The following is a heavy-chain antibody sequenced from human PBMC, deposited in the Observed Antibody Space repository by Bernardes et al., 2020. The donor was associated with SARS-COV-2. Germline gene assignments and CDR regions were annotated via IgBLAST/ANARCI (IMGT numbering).Heavy chain of an antibody. V-gene: IGHV4-31*03. CDR2: IYYSGST. J-gene: IGHJ4*02. CDR3: ARAGATIFGVVIQFDY. Sequence: SETLSLTCTVSGGSISSGGYYWSWIRQHPGKGLEWIGYIYYSGSTYYNPSLKSRVTISVDTSKNQFSLKLSSVTAADTAVYYCARAGATIFGVVIQFDYWGQGTRVTVSS. CDR1: GGSISSGGYY. D-gene: IGHD3-3*01.